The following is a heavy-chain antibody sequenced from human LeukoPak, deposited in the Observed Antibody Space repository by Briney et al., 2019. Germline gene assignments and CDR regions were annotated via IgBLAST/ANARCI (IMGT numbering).Heavy chain of an antibody. CDR1: TFTFSTYW. CDR3: ARDPGSSSFDY. CDR2: INQDGSVK. V-gene: IGHV3-7*01. D-gene: IGHD6-13*01. J-gene: IGHJ4*02. Sequence: GGSLRLSCAASTFTFSTYWMTWVRQAPGKGPEFVANINQDGSVKNYVDSVKGRFTISRDNAKNSLYPQMNSLRADDTAVYYCARDPGSSSFDYWGQGTLVTVSS.